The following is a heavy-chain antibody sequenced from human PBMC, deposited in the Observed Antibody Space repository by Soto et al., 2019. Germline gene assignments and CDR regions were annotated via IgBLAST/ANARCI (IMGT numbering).Heavy chain of an antibody. CDR3: ARIWRRYESAHGYYYYYGMDV. V-gene: IGHV2-70*01. Sequence: SGPTLVNPTQTLTLTCTFSGFSLSTSGMCVSWIRQPPGKALEWLALIDWDDDKYYSTSLKTRLTISKDTSKNQVVLTMTSMDPVDTATYYCARIWRRYESAHGYYYYYGMDVWGQGTTVTVSS. D-gene: IGHD1-1*01. CDR1: GFSLSTSGMC. J-gene: IGHJ6*02. CDR2: IDWDDDK.